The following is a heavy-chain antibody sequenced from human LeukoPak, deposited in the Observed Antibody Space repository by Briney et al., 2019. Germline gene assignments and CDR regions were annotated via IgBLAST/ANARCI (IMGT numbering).Heavy chain of an antibody. CDR3: VRGTSRFDS. CDR1: GGSISSSPYSGTYY. CDR2: MYNSGTT. J-gene: IGHJ5*01. V-gene: IGHV4-61*02. Sequence: SQTLSLTCLVSGGSISSSPYSGTYYWSWIRRTAGKGLKWIGRMYNSGTTNYNPLLKSRVAISVDTSKNQFSLNLSSVTAADTAVYYCVRGTSRFDSWGQGTLVTVSS.